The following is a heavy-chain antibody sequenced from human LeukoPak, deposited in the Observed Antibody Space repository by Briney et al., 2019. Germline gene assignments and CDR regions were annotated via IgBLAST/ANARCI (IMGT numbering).Heavy chain of an antibody. CDR1: GVSVSGLSYY. V-gene: IGHV4-61*01. CDR3: ARFYCSSTSCYLGY. Sequence: PSETLSLTCTVSGVSVSGLSYYWSWIRQPPGKGLEWIGYISYRGNTNYNPSLKSRVAISVDTSKNQFSLKLSSVTAADTAVYFCARFYCSSTSCYLGYWGQGTLVTVSS. CDR2: ISYRGNT. D-gene: IGHD2-2*01. J-gene: IGHJ4*02.